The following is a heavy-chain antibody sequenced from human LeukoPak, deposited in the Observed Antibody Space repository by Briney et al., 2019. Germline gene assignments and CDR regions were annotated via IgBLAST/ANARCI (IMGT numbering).Heavy chain of an antibody. J-gene: IGHJ5*02. CDR1: GYTFTSYG. CDR3: ARVYCSSTSCYVRGNWFDP. D-gene: IGHD2-2*01. Sequence: GASVKVSCKASGYTFTSYGISWVRQAPGQGLEWMGWISAYNGNTNYAQKLQGRVTMTTDTSTSTAYMELRSLRSDDTAVYYCARVYCSSTSCYVRGNWFDPWAREPWSPSPQ. CDR2: ISAYNGNT. V-gene: IGHV1-18*01.